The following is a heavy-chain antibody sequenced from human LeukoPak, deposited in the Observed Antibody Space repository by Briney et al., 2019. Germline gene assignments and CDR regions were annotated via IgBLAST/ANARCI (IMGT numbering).Heavy chain of an antibody. D-gene: IGHD3-22*01. V-gene: IGHV4-39*01. CDR2: IYYSGST. CDR3: AKNDGVGYYDSSGYYSGFDY. J-gene: IGHJ4*02. CDR1: GGSISSSSYY. Sequence: SETLSLTCTVSGGSISSSSYYWGWIRQPPGKGLEWIGSIYYSGSTYYNPSLKSRVTISVDTSKNQFSLKLSSVTAAGTAVYYCAKNDGVGYYDSSGYYSGFDYWGQGTLVTVSS.